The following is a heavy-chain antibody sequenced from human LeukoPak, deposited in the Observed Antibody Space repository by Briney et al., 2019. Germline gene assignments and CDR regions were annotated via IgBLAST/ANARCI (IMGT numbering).Heavy chain of an antibody. Sequence: GGSLRLSCAASGFTFSNAWMSWVRQAPGKGLEWVGRIKSKTDGGTTDYAAPVKGRFTISRDDSKSIAYLQMNSLKTEDTAVYYCTRALGYGGNSHSWFDPWGQGTLVTVSS. D-gene: IGHD4-23*01. CDR3: TRALGYGGNSHSWFDP. CDR1: GFTFSNAW. J-gene: IGHJ5*02. V-gene: IGHV3-15*01. CDR2: IKSKTDGGTT.